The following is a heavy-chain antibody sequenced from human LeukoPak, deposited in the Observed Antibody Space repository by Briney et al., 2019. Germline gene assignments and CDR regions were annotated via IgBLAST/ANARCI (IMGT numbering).Heavy chain of an antibody. J-gene: IGHJ4*02. CDR3: TTSGTLLSGSYYHDY. CDR2: IKSKTDGGTT. D-gene: IGHD3-10*01. Sequence: GGSLRLSCAASGFTFSNAWMSWVRQAPGKGLEWVGRIKSKTDGGTTDYAAPVKGRFTISRDDSKNTLYLQMNSLKTEDTAVYYCTTSGTLLSGSYYHDYWGQGTLVTVSS. V-gene: IGHV3-15*01. CDR1: GFTFSNAW.